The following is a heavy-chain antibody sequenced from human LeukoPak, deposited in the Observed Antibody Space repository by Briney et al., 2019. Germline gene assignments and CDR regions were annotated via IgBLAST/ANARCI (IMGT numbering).Heavy chain of an antibody. D-gene: IGHD5-12*01. CDR1: GFTFDDYA. Sequence: GGSLRLSCAASGFTFDDYAMHWVRQAPGKGLEWVSGISWNSGSIGYADSVKGRFTISRDNAKNSLYLQMNSLRAEDMALYYCAKTATIRAPYYYYYYMDVWGKGTTVTVSS. CDR3: AKTATIRAPYYYYYYMDV. CDR2: ISWNSGSI. V-gene: IGHV3-9*03. J-gene: IGHJ6*03.